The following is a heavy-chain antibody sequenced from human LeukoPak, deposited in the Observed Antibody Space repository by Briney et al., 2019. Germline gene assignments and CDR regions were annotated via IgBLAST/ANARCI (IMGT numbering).Heavy chain of an antibody. Sequence: SETLSLTCTVSGGSISSYYWSWIRQPPGKGLEWIGYIYYSGSTNYNPSLKSRVTISVDTSKNQFSLKLSSVTAADTAVYYCATSPVTTWWFDPWGQGTLVTVSS. V-gene: IGHV4-59*01. D-gene: IGHD4-17*01. CDR3: ATSPVTTWWFDP. J-gene: IGHJ5*02. CDR2: IYYSGST. CDR1: GGSISSYY.